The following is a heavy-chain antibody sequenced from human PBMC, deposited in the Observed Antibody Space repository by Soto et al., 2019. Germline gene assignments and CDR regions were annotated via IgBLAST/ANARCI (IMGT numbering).Heavy chain of an antibody. Sequence: QVQLVESGGGAVQPGRSLRLSCAASGFTFISYAMHWVRQAPGKGLEWVAVMWYDGNNENYADSVKGRFTVSRDNSKNTLYLQMNSLRVDDTAVYYCARLGSDFWGQGTLVTVSS. V-gene: IGHV3-33*01. CDR2: MWYDGNNE. J-gene: IGHJ4*02. CDR3: ARLGSDF. D-gene: IGHD1-26*01. CDR1: GFTFISYA.